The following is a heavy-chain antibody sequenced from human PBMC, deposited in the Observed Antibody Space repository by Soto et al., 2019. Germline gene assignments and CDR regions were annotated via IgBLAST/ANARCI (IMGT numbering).Heavy chain of an antibody. D-gene: IGHD6-19*01. V-gene: IGHV4-39*01. CDR2: IYYSGST. CDR3: ARPGYSSGWGADYYYGMDV. Sequence: SATLSLTCTVSGGSISSSSYYWGWIRQPPGKGLEWIGSIYYSGSTYYNPSLKSRVTISVDTSKNQFSLKLSSVTAADTAVYYCARPGYSSGWGADYYYGMDVWGQGTTVTVSS. J-gene: IGHJ6*02. CDR1: GGSISSSSYY.